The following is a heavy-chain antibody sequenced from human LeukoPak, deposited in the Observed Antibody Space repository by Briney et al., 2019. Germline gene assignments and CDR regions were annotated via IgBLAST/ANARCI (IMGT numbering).Heavy chain of an antibody. CDR3: ARDTIHDYGDPHDYYGMDI. CDR2: ISSSSSYI. D-gene: IGHD4-17*01. Sequence: GGSLRLSFAASGFTFSSYSMNWVRQAPGKGLEWVSSISSSSSYIYYADSVKGRFTISRDNAKNSLYLHMNSLRAEDTAVYYCARDTIHDYGDPHDYYGMDIWGQGTTVTVSS. CDR1: GFTFSSYS. J-gene: IGHJ6*02. V-gene: IGHV3-21*01.